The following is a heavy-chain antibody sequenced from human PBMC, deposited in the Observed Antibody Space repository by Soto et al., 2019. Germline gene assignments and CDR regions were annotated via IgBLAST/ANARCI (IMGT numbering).Heavy chain of an antibody. CDR2: TYYSGST. V-gene: IGHV4-59*08. D-gene: IGHD3-9*01. J-gene: IGHJ6*03. CDR1: GGSISSYY. Sequence: SETLSLTCTVSGGSISSYYWSWIRQPPGKGLEWIGYTYYSGSTNYNPSLKSRVTISVDTSKNQFSLKLSSVTAADTAVYYCASSAARYFDWLPSEDYYYYMDVWGKGTTVTVSS. CDR3: ASSAARYFDWLPSEDYYYYMDV.